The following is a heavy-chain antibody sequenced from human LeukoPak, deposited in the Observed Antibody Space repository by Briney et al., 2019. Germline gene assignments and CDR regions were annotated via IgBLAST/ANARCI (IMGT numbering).Heavy chain of an antibody. CDR1: GFSFSNYW. CDR2: IKTDGSET. V-gene: IGHV3-7*01. D-gene: IGHD3-10*01. J-gene: IGHJ4*02. Sequence: GGSLRLSCAASGFSFSNYWMGWVRQAPGKGLACVANIKTDGSETYYVDSVKGRFTISRDNAKNSLFLQMNSLKAEDTAIYYCVSAIRGSPIDYWGQGTLVSVPS. CDR3: VSAIRGSPIDY.